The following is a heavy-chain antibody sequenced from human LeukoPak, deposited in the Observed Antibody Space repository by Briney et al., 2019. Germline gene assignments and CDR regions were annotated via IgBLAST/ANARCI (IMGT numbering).Heavy chain of an antibody. D-gene: IGHD5-18*01. CDR3: ARFLRIQLRLSGNWFDP. J-gene: IGHJ5*02. Sequence: SETLSLTCTVSGGSISSYYWSWIRQSPGKGLEWIGYIYYSGSTNYNPSLKSRVTISVDTSKNQFSLKLSSVTAADTAVYYCARFLRIQLRLSGNWFDPWGQGTLVTVSS. CDR1: GGSISSYY. V-gene: IGHV4-59*12. CDR2: IYYSGST.